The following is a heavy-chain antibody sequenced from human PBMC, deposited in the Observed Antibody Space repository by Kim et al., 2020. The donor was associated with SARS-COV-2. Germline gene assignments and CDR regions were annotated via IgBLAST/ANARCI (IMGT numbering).Heavy chain of an antibody. D-gene: IGHD3-10*01. Sequence: GGSLRLSCAASGFTFSTYGMHWVRQAPGKGLEWVALMSYDGSTKYYADSMKGRFTISRDNSENTLYLQLNSLRPEDTAVYYCAKALLRGVNFYYYGMDVWGHGTTVTVSS. V-gene: IGHV3-30*18. J-gene: IGHJ6*02. CDR1: GFTFSTYG. CDR2: MSYDGSTK. CDR3: AKALLRGVNFYYYGMDV.